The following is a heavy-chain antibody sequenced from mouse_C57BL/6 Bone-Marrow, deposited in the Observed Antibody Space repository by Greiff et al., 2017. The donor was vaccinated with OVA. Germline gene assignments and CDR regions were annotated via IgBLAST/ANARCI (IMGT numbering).Heavy chain of an antibody. CDR2: IYPGDGDT. CDR1: GYAFSSSW. Sequence: VQLQQSGPELVKPGASVKISCKASGYAFSSSWMNWVKQRPGKGLEWTGRIYPGDGDTNYNGKFKGKATLTADKSSSTAYMQLSSLTSEDSAVYFCARRDYPFYYAMDYWGQGTSVTVSS. V-gene: IGHV1-82*01. D-gene: IGHD2-4*01. CDR3: ARRDYPFYYAMDY. J-gene: IGHJ4*01.